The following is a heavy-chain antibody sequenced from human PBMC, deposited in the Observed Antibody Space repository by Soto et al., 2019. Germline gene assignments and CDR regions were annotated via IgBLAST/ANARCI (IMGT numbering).Heavy chain of an antibody. J-gene: IGHJ3*02. V-gene: IGHV4-59*01. CDR2: IYYSGST. CDR1: GGSISRYY. Sequence: QVQLQESGPGLVRPSEILSLTCTVSGGSISRYYWSWIRQPPGKGLEWIGCIYYSGSTNYSPSLKSRVTISVDTSKNQFSLKLSSVTAADTAVYYCATDLHYYDSSGYPRVEAFDIWGQGTMLTVSS. D-gene: IGHD3-22*01. CDR3: ATDLHYYDSSGYPRVEAFDI.